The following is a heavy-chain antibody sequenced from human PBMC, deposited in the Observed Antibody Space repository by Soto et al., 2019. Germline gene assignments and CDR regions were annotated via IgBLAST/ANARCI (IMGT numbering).Heavy chain of an antibody. J-gene: IGHJ4*02. CDR1: GYTFTSYG. CDR2: ISAYNGNT. Sequence: QVQLVQSGAEVKKPGASVKVSCKASGYTFTSYGISWVRQAPGQGLEWMGWISAYNGNTNYAQKHQGRVTMTTDTYTSTAYMELSSLRSDDTAVYYCARDRYYDILTGYRRTPFDYWGQGTLVTVSS. D-gene: IGHD3-9*01. CDR3: ARDRYYDILTGYRRTPFDY. V-gene: IGHV1-18*04.